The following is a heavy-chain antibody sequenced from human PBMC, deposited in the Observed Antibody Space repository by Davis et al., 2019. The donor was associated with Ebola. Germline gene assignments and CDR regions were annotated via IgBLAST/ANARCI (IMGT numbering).Heavy chain of an antibody. CDR1: GGSFDSGGLY. D-gene: IGHD1-1*01. V-gene: IGHV4-31*03. Sequence: PSETLSLTCTASGGSFDSGGLYWSWIRQLPGKGLEWIGYVYYSGATYHNPSLTGRVTLSLDTSENRFSLRLRSVTAADTAVYYCAGGPGIPASIDHWGQGTLVTVSS. CDR2: VYYSGAT. J-gene: IGHJ4*02. CDR3: AGGPGIPASIDH.